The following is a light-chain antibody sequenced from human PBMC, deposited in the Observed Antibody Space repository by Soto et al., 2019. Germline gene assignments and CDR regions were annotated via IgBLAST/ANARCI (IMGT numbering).Light chain of an antibody. CDR1: SSDVGNYNY. J-gene: IGLJ3*02. V-gene: IGLV2-8*01. CDR3: SSYAGSNKAV. Sequence: QSALTQPPSAPGSPGQSVTISCTGSSSDVGNYNYVSWYQQYPGKAPKLMIYEVSRRPSGVPDRFSGSKSGNTASLTVSGLQAEDEAEYYCSSYAGSNKAVFGGGTKLTVL. CDR2: EVS.